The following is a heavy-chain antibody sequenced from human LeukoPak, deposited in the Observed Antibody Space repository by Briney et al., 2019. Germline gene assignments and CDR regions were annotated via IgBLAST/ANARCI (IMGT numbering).Heavy chain of an antibody. CDR1: GYTLTELS. CDR2: FDPEDGET. D-gene: IGHD2-15*01. V-gene: IGHV1-24*01. CDR3: ATDLFHCSGGSCYNTGSDY. J-gene: IGHJ4*02. Sequence: GASVKVSCKVSGYTLTELSMHWVRQAPGKGLEWMGGFDPEDGETIYAQKFQGRVTMTEDTSTDTAYMELSSLRPEDTAVYYCATDLFHCSGGSCYNTGSDYWGQGTLVTVSS.